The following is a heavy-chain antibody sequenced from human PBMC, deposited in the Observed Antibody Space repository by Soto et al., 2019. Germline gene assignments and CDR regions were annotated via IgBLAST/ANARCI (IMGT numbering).Heavy chain of an antibody. V-gene: IGHV1-18*01. D-gene: IGHD3-22*01. J-gene: IGHJ4*02. CDR1: GYTFTSYG. CDR2: ISAYNGNT. CDR3: ARGGYYDSSGYKPFDY. Sequence: ASVKVSCKASGYTFTSYGISWVRQAPGQGLEWMGWISAYNGNTNYVQKLQGRVTMNTDTSTSTAYMELRSLRSDDTAVYYCARGGYYDSSGYKPFDYWGQGTLVTVSS.